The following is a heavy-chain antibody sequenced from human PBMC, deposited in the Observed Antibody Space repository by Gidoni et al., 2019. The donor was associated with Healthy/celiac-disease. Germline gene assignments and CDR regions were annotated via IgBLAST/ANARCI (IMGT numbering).Heavy chain of an antibody. V-gene: IGHV4-39*01. CDR1: GGSISSSRYY. J-gene: IGHJ4*02. D-gene: IGHD3-3*01. Sequence: QLPLQESGPGLVKTSETLSLHCTVPGGSISSSRYYWGWNRQPPGKGLVWSGSIYYRGRTYYDPALKSRVTISVDTSKNQFSLKLSSVTAADTAVYYCASWEIFGVVYWGQGTLVTVSS. CDR2: IYYRGRT. CDR3: ASWEIFGVVY.